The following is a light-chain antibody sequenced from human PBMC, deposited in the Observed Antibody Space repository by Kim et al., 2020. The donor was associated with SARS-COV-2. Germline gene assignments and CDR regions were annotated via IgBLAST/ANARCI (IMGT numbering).Light chain of an antibody. CDR2: DAS. J-gene: IGKJ5*01. V-gene: IGKV3-11*01. CDR3: QQRSHWPPIT. CDR1: KSVSSY. Sequence: LSPGERATLSCRASKSVSSYLAWYQQKPGQAPRLLIYDASNRAAGIPARISGSGSGTDFTLTISSLEPEDFAVYFCQQRSHWPPITFGQGTRLEI.